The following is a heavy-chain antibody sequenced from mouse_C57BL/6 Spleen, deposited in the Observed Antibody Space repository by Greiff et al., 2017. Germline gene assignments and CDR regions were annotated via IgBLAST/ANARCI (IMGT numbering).Heavy chain of an antibody. D-gene: IGHD2-4*01. CDR2: INPSTGGT. Sequence: VQLQQSGPELVKPGASVKISCKASGYSFTGYYMNWVKQSPEKSLEWIGEINPSTGGTTYNQKFKAKATLTVDKSSSTAYMQLKSLTSEDSAVYYCARSGYDYDEVYFDYWGQGTTLTVSS. CDR1: GYSFTGYY. V-gene: IGHV1-42*01. CDR3: ARSGYDYDEVYFDY. J-gene: IGHJ2*01.